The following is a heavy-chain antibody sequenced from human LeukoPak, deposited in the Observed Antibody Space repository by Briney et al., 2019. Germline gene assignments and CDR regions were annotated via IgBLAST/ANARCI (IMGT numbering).Heavy chain of an antibody. CDR2: IDWDDDK. CDR3: ARLQGATIGAKWFDP. CDR1: GFSLTTTGMR. Sequence: ESGPTLVNPTQTLTLTCTFSGFSLTTTGMRVSWIRQPPGKALEWLARIDWDDDKFYSTSLETRLTISKDTSKNQVVLTMTNMDPVDTATYYCARLQGATIGAKWFDPWGQGTLVTVSP. J-gene: IGHJ5*02. V-gene: IGHV2-70*04. D-gene: IGHD4/OR15-4a*01.